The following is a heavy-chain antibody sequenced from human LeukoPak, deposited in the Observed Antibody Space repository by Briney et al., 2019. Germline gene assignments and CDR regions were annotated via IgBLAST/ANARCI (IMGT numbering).Heavy chain of an antibody. CDR3: ATEVVGYGAVHCFDS. Sequence: GASVKVSCKISGYTLTEVSMHWVRQAPGKGLEWMGGFDPADGEPIYAQKFQGRVTMSEDTSTDTAYMDLSSLRSEDTAVYYCATEVVGYGAVHCFDSWGQGTLVTVSS. CDR2: FDPADGEP. J-gene: IGHJ4*02. CDR1: GYTLTEVS. D-gene: IGHD4-17*01. V-gene: IGHV1-24*01.